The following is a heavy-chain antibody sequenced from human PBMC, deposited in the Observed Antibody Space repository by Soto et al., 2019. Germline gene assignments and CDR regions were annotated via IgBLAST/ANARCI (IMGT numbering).Heavy chain of an antibody. J-gene: IGHJ6*02. Sequence: ASVKVSCKASGYTFTSYYMHWVRQAPGQGLEWMGIINPSGGSTSYAQKFQGRVTMTRDTSTSTVHMELSSLRSEDTAVYYCARGPLYCSSTSCYADYGTDVWGQGTTVTVSS. CDR1: GYTFTSYY. D-gene: IGHD2-2*01. CDR3: ARGPLYCSSTSCYADYGTDV. CDR2: INPSGGST. V-gene: IGHV1-46*03.